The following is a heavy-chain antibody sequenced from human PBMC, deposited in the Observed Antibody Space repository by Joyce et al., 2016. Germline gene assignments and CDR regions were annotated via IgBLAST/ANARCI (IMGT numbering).Heavy chain of an antibody. CDR3: AKDSSSSNYYYGMDV. J-gene: IGHJ6*02. CDR1: GFTFSSYT. CDR2: ISGSGGST. V-gene: IGHV3-23*01. D-gene: IGHD6-6*01. Sequence: EVHLLESGGGLVQPGGSLRLSCAASGFTFSSYTMSWVRQSPGKGLEWVSSISGSGGSTYYADSVKSRFTISRDNSKNTLYLQMNSLRAEDTAVYYCAKDSSSSNYYYGMDVWGQGTTVTVSS.